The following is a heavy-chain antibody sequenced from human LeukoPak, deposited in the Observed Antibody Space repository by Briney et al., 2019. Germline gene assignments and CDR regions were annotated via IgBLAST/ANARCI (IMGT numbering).Heavy chain of an antibody. J-gene: IGHJ6*03. Sequence: GGSLRLSCAASGFTFSSYWMSWVRQAPGRGQEWVANIKQDGSEKYYVDSVKGRFTISRDNAKNSLYLQMNSLRAEDTAVYYCARDRWEGYCTNGVCYSGYYYYYMDVWGKGTTVTVSS. CDR3: ARDRWEGYCTNGVCYSGYYYYYMDV. D-gene: IGHD2-8*01. V-gene: IGHV3-7*01. CDR1: GFTFSSYW. CDR2: IKQDGSEK.